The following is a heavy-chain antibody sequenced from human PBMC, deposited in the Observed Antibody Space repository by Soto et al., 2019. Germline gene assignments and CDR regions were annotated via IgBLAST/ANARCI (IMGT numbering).Heavy chain of an antibody. CDR2: IIPIFGTA. J-gene: IGHJ6*02. Sequence: GASVKVSCKASGGAFSSYAISWVRQAPGQGLEWMGGIIPIFGTANYAQKFQGRVTITADESTSTAYMELSSLRSEDTAVYYCARDRLFTSPFYYYYGTDVWGQGTTVTVSS. CDR1: GGAFSSYA. CDR3: ARDRLFTSPFYYYYGTDV. D-gene: IGHD3-10*01. V-gene: IGHV1-69*13.